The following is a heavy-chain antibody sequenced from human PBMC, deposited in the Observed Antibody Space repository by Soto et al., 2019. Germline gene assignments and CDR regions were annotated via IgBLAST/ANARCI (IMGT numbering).Heavy chain of an antibody. D-gene: IGHD3-3*01. CDR1: GFTFSSYS. CDR3: ARDQKRITIFGVAPRDAFDI. J-gene: IGHJ3*02. Sequence: PGGSLRLSCAASGFTFSSYSMNWVRQAPGKGLEKVSYISSSSSTIYYADSVKGRFTISRDNAKNSLYLQMNSLRDEDTAVYYCARDQKRITIFGVAPRDAFDIWGQGTMVT. CDR2: ISSSSSTI. V-gene: IGHV3-48*02.